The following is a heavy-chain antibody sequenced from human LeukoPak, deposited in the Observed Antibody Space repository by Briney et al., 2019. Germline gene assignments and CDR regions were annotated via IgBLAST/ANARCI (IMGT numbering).Heavy chain of an antibody. D-gene: IGHD1-26*01. CDR2: IYYSGST. CDR3: ARGRVGGTTQFVH. J-gene: IGHJ4*02. CDR1: GGSISSYY. Sequence: PSETLSHPCTVSGGSISSYYWSWIRQPPGKGLEWIGYIYYSGSTNYNPSLKSRVTISVDTSKNQFSLKLSSVTAADTAVYYCARGRVGGTTQFVHWGQGTLVTVSS. V-gene: IGHV4-59*01.